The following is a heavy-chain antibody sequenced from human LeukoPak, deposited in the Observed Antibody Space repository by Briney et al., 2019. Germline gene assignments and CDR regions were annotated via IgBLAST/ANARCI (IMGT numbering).Heavy chain of an antibody. CDR1: GFTFSGSV. D-gene: IGHD3-22*01. J-gene: IGHJ4*02. CDR3: TSPLNDYYFDTSGRY. CDR2: IRSKANTYAT. V-gene: IGHV3-73*01. Sequence: GGSLRLSCAASGFTFSGSVILWVRQASRKGLEWVGRIRSKANTYATAYATSVKGRFSISRDDSKNTAYLQMNSLRTEDTAVYYCTSPLNDYYFDTSGRYWGQGTLVTVSS.